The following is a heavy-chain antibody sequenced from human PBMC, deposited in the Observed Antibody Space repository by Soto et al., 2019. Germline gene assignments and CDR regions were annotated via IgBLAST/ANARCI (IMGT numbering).Heavy chain of an antibody. D-gene: IGHD6-19*01. CDR3: ARDFPPIAVAGHFDY. Sequence: QVQLVESGGGVVQPGRSLRLSCAASGFTFSSYAMHWVRQAPGKGLEWVAVISYDGSNKYYADSVKGRFTISRDNSKNTLYLQMNSLRAEDTAVYYCARDFPPIAVAGHFDYWGQGTLVTVSS. V-gene: IGHV3-30-3*01. CDR2: ISYDGSNK. J-gene: IGHJ4*02. CDR1: GFTFSSYA.